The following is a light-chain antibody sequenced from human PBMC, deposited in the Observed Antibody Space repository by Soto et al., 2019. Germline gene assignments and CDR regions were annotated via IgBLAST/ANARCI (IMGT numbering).Light chain of an antibody. J-gene: IGLJ2*01. V-gene: IGLV3-21*04. CDR1: NIGSKS. Sequence: SYELTQPPSVSVAPGKTARITCGGNNIGSKSVHWYQQKPGQAPVLVIYYDSDRPSGSPERFSGSNSGNTATLTISRVEAGDEADYYWQVWDSSSDHVVFRAGTKLTVL. CDR3: QVWDSSSDHVV. CDR2: YDS.